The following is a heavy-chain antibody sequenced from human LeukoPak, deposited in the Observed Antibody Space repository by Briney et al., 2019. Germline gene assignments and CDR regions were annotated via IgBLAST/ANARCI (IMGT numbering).Heavy chain of an antibody. CDR3: ARVSEGAVAGYYFDY. J-gene: IGHJ4*02. Sequence: PGGSLRLSCAASGFSFSVYSMNWVRQAPGKGLEWVSSISSSSGSIYYADSVKGRCTISRDNAKNSLYLQMNSLRAEDTAVYYCARVSEGAVAGYYFDYWGQGTLVTVSS. D-gene: IGHD6-19*01. CDR2: ISSSSGSI. CDR1: GFSFSVYS. V-gene: IGHV3-21*01.